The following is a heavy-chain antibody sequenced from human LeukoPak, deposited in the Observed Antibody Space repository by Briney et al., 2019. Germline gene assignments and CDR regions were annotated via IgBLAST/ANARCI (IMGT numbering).Heavy chain of an antibody. Sequence: GGSLRLSCAASGFTFSSYSTNWVRQAPGKGLEWVSSISSSSSYIYYADSVKGRFTISRDNAKKSLYLQMDSLSAEDTAVYYCARLVSWGFDYWGQGTLATVSS. CDR1: GFTFSSYS. CDR3: ARLVSWGFDY. D-gene: IGHD5/OR15-5a*01. J-gene: IGHJ4*02. CDR2: ISSSSSYI. V-gene: IGHV3-21*01.